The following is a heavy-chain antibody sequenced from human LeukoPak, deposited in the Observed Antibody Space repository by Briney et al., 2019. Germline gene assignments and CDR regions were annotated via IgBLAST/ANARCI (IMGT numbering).Heavy chain of an antibody. D-gene: IGHD1-26*01. Sequence: GASVKVSCKTSGYTFIDYYLHWVRQAPGQSFEYMGIINPAGGSTSYHHKFQDRVTMTREASTTTINMELRSLTFEDTAVYYCARGQLGPTSAPFDSWGQGTLVTVSS. CDR1: GYTFIDYY. CDR3: ARGQLGPTSAPFDS. J-gene: IGHJ4*02. V-gene: IGHV1-46*01. CDR2: INPAGGST.